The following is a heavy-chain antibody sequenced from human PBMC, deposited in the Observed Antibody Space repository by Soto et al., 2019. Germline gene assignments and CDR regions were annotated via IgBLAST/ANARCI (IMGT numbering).Heavy chain of an antibody. CDR3: VRSMVFIAVIGMANYYYYYGMDV. J-gene: IGHJ6*02. CDR2: IYPGDSDT. CDR1: GYSFTSYW. V-gene: IGHV5-51*01. D-gene: IGHD6-19*01. Sequence: GESLKISCKGSGYSFTSYWIGWVRQMPGKGLEWMGIIYPGDSDTRYSPSFQGQVTISADKSISTAYLQWSSLKASDTVMYYCVRSMVFIAVIGMANYYYYYGMDVWGQGTTVTVSS.